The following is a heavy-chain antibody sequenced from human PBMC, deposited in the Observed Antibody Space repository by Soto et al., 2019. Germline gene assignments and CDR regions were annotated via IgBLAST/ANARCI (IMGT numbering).Heavy chain of an antibody. CDR2: IYYRGST. V-gene: IGHV4-39*01. CDR1: GGSISSSSYY. J-gene: IGHJ5*02. D-gene: IGHD2-2*01. Sequence: LSLTCTVSGGSISSSSYYWGWIRQPPGKGLEWVGSIYYRGSTCYNPSPKSRVTISVDTSKNQFSLQLSSVTAADTAVYYCARCATDYCSSTSANTEGGWCDPWGQGTLVTVSS. CDR3: ARCATDYCSSTSANTEGGWCDP.